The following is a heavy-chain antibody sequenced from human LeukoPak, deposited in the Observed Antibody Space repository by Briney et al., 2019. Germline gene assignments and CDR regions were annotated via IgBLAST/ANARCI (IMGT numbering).Heavy chain of an antibody. CDR3: AREVGAADSKHFDF. D-gene: IGHD2-15*01. Sequence: ASVKVSCKASGYTFTGYYIHWVRQAPGLGLEWMGWINPHSGGTNYAQKFQGRATMTRDTSITTAYMELSWLRSDDTAVYYCAREVGAADSKHFDFWGQGPLVTVSS. CDR2: INPHSGGT. V-gene: IGHV1-2*02. J-gene: IGHJ4*02. CDR1: GYTFTGYY.